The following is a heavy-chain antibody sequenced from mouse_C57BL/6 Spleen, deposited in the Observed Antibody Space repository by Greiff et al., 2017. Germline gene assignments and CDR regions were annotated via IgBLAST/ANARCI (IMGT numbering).Heavy chain of an antibody. CDR3: VRSHYSNSAWFAY. J-gene: IGHJ3*01. Sequence: EVQLQQSGPELVKPGASVKISCKASGYTFTDYYMNWVKQSHGKSLEWIGDINPNNGGTSYNQKFKGKATLTVDKSSSTAYMELRSLTSEDSAVYYCVRSHYSNSAWFAYWGQGTLVTVSA. D-gene: IGHD2-5*01. V-gene: IGHV1-26*01. CDR1: GYTFTDYY. CDR2: INPNNGGT.